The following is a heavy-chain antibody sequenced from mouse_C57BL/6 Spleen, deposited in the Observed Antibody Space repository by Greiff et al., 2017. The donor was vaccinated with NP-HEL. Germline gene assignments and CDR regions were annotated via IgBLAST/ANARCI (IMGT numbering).Heavy chain of an antibody. J-gene: IGHJ3*01. Sequence: VQLQQSGPELVKPGASVKIPCKASGYTFTDYNMDWVKQSHGKSLEWIGDINPNNGGTIYNQKFKGKATLSVDKSSSTAYMELRSLTSEDTAVYYCARSNDGYEGFAYWGQGTLVTVSA. CDR1: GYTFTDYN. CDR2: INPNNGGT. D-gene: IGHD2-3*01. V-gene: IGHV1-18*01. CDR3: ARSNDGYEGFAY.